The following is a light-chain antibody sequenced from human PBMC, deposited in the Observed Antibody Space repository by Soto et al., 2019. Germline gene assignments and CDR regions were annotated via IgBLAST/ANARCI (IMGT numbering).Light chain of an antibody. V-gene: IGKV1-39*01. CDR1: ENIRSY. Sequence: DIQMTQSPSSLSASAGDRVTITCRASENIRSYLNWYQQKLGKASEVLIYAASKLQSGVPLRFSGSGSGTDFTLTISSLQPEDVATYYCQKYNSAPRTFGQGTKVDIK. CDR3: QKYNSAPRT. J-gene: IGKJ1*01. CDR2: AAS.